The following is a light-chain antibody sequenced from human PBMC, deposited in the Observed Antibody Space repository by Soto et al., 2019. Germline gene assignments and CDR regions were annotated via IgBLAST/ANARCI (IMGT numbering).Light chain of an antibody. V-gene: IGKV1-5*03. J-gene: IGKJ1*01. CDR1: QSVSPW. CDR3: QHCYTCSWT. CDR2: NTS. Sequence: DIQMTQSPATLSASVGERVIITCRASQSVSPWLAWHQQKPGKAPRLLIYNTSILQTGVPCRFSGSGSGTDFTLTISSLQPDDFATYYCQHCYTCSWTFGQGARVEIK.